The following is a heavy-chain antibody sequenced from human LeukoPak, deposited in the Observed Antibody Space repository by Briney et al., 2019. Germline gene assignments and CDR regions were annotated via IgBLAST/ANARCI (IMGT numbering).Heavy chain of an antibody. CDR2: INPSGGST. CDR3: ARYSAATVVTNWFDP. CDR1: GYTFTSYY. V-gene: IGHV1-46*01. Sequence: KPGASVKVSCKASGYTFTSYYMHWVRQAPGQGLEWMGIINPSGGSTNYAQKFQGRVTMTRDTSTSTAYMELRSLRSDDTAVYYCARYSAATVVTNWFDPWGQGTLVTVSS. D-gene: IGHD4-17*01. J-gene: IGHJ5*02.